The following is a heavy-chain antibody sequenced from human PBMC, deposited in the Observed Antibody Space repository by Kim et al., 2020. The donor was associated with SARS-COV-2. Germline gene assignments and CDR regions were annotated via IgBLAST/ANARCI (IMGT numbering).Heavy chain of an antibody. J-gene: IGHJ4*02. D-gene: IGHD5-12*01. CDR3: ARDRATHYFDY. CDR2: K. V-gene: IGHV3-30*01. Sequence: KYYAESVKGRFTISRDNSKNTLYMQMNSLRAEDTAVYYCARDRATHYFDYWGQGTLVTVSS.